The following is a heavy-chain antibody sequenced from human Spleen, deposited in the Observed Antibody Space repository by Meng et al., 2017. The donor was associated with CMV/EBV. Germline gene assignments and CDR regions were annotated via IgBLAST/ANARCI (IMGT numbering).Heavy chain of an antibody. CDR3: ARGRRFDP. CDR1: GGSISSGGYY. CDR2: VDHNGNA. Sequence: LSLACNVSGGSISSGGYYWSWIRQHPGKGLEWIGFVDHNGNAYYNPSLKSRATLSVDTSKNHFSLSLKSVIAADTAIYYCARGRRFDPWGRGTLVTVSS. J-gene: IGHJ5*02. V-gene: IGHV4-31*02.